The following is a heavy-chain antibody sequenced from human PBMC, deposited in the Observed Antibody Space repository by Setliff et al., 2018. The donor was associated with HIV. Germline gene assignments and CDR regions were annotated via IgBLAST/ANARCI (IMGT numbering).Heavy chain of an antibody. D-gene: IGHD3-3*01. CDR3: ARDQSDWFY. V-gene: IGHV4-59*01. CDR2: MYYSGNT. J-gene: IGHJ4*02. Sequence: WETLSLTCTVSGVSISNYYWSWIRQPPGKGLEWIGYMYYSGNTNYNPSLKSRVTISVDTSKSQFSLKLNSVTAADTAVYYCARDQSDWFYWGQGTLVTVSS. CDR1: GVSISNYY.